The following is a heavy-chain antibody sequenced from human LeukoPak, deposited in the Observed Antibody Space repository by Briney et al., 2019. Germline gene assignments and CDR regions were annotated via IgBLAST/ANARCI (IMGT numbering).Heavy chain of an antibody. CDR2: IYPGDSDT. CDR1: GYTFISYA. D-gene: IGHD1-26*01. J-gene: IGHJ4*02. CDR3: ASTHSGSYPAPADY. V-gene: IGHV5-51*01. Sequence: KVSCKSSGYTFISYAMHWVRQMPGKGLEWMGIIYPGDSDTRYSPSFQGQVTISADKSISTAYLQWSSLKASDTAMYYCASTHSGSYPAPADYWGQGTLVTVSS.